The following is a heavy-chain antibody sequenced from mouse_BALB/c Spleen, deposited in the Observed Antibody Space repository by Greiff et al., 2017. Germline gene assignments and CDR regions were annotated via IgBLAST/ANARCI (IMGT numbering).Heavy chain of an antibody. Sequence: EVKVVESGGGLVQPGGSLRLSCATSGFTFSDFYMEWVRQPPGKRLEWIAASRNKANDYTTEYSASVKGRFIVSRDTSQSILYLQMNDLRAEDTAIYYCARDAALWDEGAMDYWGQGTSVTVSS. V-gene: IGHV7-1*02. D-gene: IGHD4-1*01. CDR2: SRNKANDYTT. CDR1: GFTFSDFY. CDR3: ARDAALWDEGAMDY. J-gene: IGHJ4*01.